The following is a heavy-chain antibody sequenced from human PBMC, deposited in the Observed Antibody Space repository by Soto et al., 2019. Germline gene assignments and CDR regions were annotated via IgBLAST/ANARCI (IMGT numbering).Heavy chain of an antibody. CDR1: GYTFPSYG. D-gene: IGHD6-13*01. Sequence: QVLLVQSGAEVKKPGASAKVSCKASGYTFPSYGIIWVRQAPGQGLEWMGWISAYYGKTNYAQKLQGRVTMTTDTSTSTAYMERRRLRSDDTAVYYCARGSCYFVYWGQGTLVTVSS. V-gene: IGHV1-18*01. CDR3: ARGSCYFVY. J-gene: IGHJ4*02. CDR2: ISAYYGKT.